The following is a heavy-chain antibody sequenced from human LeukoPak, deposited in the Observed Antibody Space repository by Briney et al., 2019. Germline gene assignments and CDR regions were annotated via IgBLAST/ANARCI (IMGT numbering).Heavy chain of an antibody. V-gene: IGHV6-1*01. J-gene: IGHJ3*02. D-gene: IGHD6-19*01. CDR1: GDSVSSNSAA. CDR2: TYYRSKWYS. CDR3: ARIGGMAVDLHAFDI. Sequence: SQTLSLTCAISGDSVSSNSAAWNWIRQSPSRGLEWLGRTYYRSKWYSDYAVSVKSRITINPDTSKNQFSPQLNSVTPEDTAVYYCARIGGMAVDLHAFDIWGQGTMVTVSS.